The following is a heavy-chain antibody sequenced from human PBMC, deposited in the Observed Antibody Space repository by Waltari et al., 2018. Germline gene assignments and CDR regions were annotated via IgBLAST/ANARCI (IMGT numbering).Heavy chain of an antibody. V-gene: IGHV3-23*01. J-gene: IGHJ3*02. D-gene: IGHD3-22*01. CDR1: VFTFSSYA. CDR2: ISGRGGST. Sequence: EVQLLESGGGLVQPGGSLRLSCAASVFTFSSYAMSWVRQAPGKGLEWVSAISGRGGSTYYADSVKGRFTISRDNSKNTLYLQMNSLRAEDTAVYYCAKCRYDSSGYNTMGAFDIWGQGTMVTVSS. CDR3: AKCRYDSSGYNTMGAFDI.